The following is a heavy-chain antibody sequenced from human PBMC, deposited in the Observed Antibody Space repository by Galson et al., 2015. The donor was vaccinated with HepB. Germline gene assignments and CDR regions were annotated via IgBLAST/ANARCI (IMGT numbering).Heavy chain of an antibody. CDR2: ISSSSSYI. CDR1: GFTFSSYS. D-gene: IGHD1-26*01. J-gene: IGHJ3*02. CDR3: AIIGGGSYGPQLIAFDI. V-gene: IGHV3-21*01. Sequence: SLRLSCAASGFTFSSYSMNWVRQAPGKGLEWVSSISSSSSYIYYADSVKGRFTISRDNAKNSLYLQMNSLRAEDTAVYYCAIIGGGSYGPQLIAFDIWGQGTMVTVSS.